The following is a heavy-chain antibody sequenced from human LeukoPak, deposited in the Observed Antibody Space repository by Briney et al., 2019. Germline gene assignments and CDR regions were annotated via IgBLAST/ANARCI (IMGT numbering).Heavy chain of an antibody. CDR2: IKHSGST. V-gene: IGHV4-34*01. Sequence: SETLSLTCAAYGGSFSGYYWSWIRQPPGKGLEWIGEIKHSGSTNYNPSLRSRVSISVDTSKNHFSLKLSSVTAADTAVYYCARGVSGHWGSYRYTMVYYFDYWGQGTLVTVSS. J-gene: IGHJ4*02. CDR3: ARGVSGHWGSYRYTMVYYFDY. D-gene: IGHD3-16*02. CDR1: GGSFSGYY.